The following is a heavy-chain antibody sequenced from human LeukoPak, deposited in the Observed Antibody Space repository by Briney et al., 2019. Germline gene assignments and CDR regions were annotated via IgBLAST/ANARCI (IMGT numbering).Heavy chain of an antibody. J-gene: IGHJ4*02. Sequence: SETLSLTCIVSGGAISTYYRSWIRQPPGKGLEWIGYIYYSGSANFNPSLKSRVTISVDTSKNQFSLKLSSVTAADTAVYYCARAAARDYYYDSSGYYDYWGQGTLVTVSS. CDR3: ARAAARDYYYDSSGYYDY. D-gene: IGHD3-22*01. CDR2: IYYSGSA. V-gene: IGHV4-59*01. CDR1: GGAISTYY.